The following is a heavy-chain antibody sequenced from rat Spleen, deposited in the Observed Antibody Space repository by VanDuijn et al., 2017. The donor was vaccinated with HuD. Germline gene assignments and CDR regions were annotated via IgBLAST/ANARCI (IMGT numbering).Heavy chain of an antibody. CDR3: ARPRDFDY. D-gene: IGHD1-11*01. Sequence: EVQLVESGGGLVQPGRSLKLSCAASGFTFSDYNMAWVRQTPKKGPAWVATIVYDGPRTYFRDSVKGRFTISRDNAKSTLYLQMDSLRSEDTATYYCARPRDFDYWGQGVMVTVSS. J-gene: IGHJ2*01. V-gene: IGHV5S10*01. CDR1: GFTFSDYN. CDR2: IVYDGPRT.